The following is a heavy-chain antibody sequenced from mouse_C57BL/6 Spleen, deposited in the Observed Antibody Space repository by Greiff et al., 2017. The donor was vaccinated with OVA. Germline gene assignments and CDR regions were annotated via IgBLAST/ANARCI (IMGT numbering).Heavy chain of an antibody. CDR3: ARGITTVVEGAMDY. V-gene: IGHV1-81*01. CDR2: IYPRSGNT. D-gene: IGHD1-1*01. Sequence: VQLQESGAELARPGASVKLSCKASGYTFTSYGISWVKQRTGQGLEWIGEIYPRSGNTYYNEKFKGKATLTADKSSSTAYMELRSLTSEDSAVYFWARGITTVVEGAMDYWVKEPQSPSPQ. J-gene: IGHJ4*01. CDR1: GYTFTSYG.